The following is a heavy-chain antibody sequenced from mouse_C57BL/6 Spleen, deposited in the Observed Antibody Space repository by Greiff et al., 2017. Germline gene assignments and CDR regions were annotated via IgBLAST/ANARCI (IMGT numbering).Heavy chain of an antibody. D-gene: IGHD1-1*01. J-gene: IGHJ2*01. CDR1: GYAFSSSW. CDR2: IYPGDGDT. Sequence: VQLQESGPELVKPGASVKISCKASGYAFSSSWMNWVKQRPGKGLEWIGRIYPGDGDTNYNGKFKGKATLTADKSSSTAYLQHSSLTSEDAAVYFCARWAITTVVVDYWGQGTTLTVSS. CDR3: ARWAITTVVVDY. V-gene: IGHV1-82*01.